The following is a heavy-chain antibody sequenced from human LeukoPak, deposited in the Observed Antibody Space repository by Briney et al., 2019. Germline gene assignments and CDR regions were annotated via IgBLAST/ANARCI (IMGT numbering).Heavy chain of an antibody. J-gene: IGHJ4*02. V-gene: IGHV3-11*01. CDR2: ISSDGTTI. Sequence: GGSLRLSCAASGFTFSDYYMSWILQAPGKGLEWLSYISSDGTTIQYADSVKGQFTISRDNAKNSLYLQMNSLRAEDTAVYYCAREERLRWTAYCGQGTLVTVSS. CDR1: GFTFSDYY. D-gene: IGHD4-23*01. CDR3: AREERLRWTAY.